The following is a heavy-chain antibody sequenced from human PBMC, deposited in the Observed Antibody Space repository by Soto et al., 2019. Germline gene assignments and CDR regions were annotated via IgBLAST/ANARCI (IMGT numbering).Heavy chain of an antibody. CDR1: GYTFTCYA. CDR2: INAGNGNT. D-gene: IGHD4-4*01. V-gene: IGHV1-3*01. J-gene: IGHJ6*03. Sequence: ASVKASCKASGYTFTCYAMHWVHQAPGQRLEWMGWINAGNGNTKYSQKFQGRVTITRDTSASTAYMELSSLRSEDTAVYYCARGNYGSFYYYYYMDVWGKGTTVTVSS. CDR3: ARGNYGSFYYYYYMDV.